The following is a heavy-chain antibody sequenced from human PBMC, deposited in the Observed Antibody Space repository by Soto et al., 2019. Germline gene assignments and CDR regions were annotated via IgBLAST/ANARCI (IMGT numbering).Heavy chain of an antibody. Sequence: SETLSLTCIVSGGSISSSSYYWGWIRQPPGKGLEWIASIYYSGSTYYNPSLESRVTISVDTSKNQFSLKLSSVTAADTAVYYCAILRGYLDYWGQGTLVTVSS. D-gene: IGHD2-15*01. CDR2: IYYSGST. CDR3: AILRGYLDY. V-gene: IGHV4-39*01. J-gene: IGHJ4*02. CDR1: GGSISSSSYY.